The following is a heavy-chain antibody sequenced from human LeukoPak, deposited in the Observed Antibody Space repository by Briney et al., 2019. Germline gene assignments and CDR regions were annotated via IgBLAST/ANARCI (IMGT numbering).Heavy chain of an antibody. CDR3: ARAPFSSNWYYFDY. CDR2: FSGSAGST. CDR1: GFTFGSYA. J-gene: IGHJ4*02. D-gene: IGHD6-13*01. Sequence: GGSLRLSCAASGFTFGSYAMSWVRQAPGKGLEWVSAFSGSAGSTYYADSVKGRFAISRDNSKNTLYLQMNSLRAEDTAVYYCARAPFSSNWYYFDYWGQGTLVTVSS. V-gene: IGHV3-23*01.